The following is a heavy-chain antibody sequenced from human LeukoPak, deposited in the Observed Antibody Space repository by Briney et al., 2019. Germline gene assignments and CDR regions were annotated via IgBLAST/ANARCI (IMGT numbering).Heavy chain of an antibody. CDR1: GFTFSSYS. CDR2: ISSSSSYI. J-gene: IGHJ4*02. D-gene: IGHD1-1*01. Sequence: GGSLRLSCAASGFTFSSYSMNWVRQAPGKGLEWVSSISSSSSYIYYADSVKGRFTISRDSAKNSLYLQMNSLRAEDTAVYYCARVVGTYGVDYWAREPWSPSPQ. CDR3: ARVVGTYGVDY. V-gene: IGHV3-21*01.